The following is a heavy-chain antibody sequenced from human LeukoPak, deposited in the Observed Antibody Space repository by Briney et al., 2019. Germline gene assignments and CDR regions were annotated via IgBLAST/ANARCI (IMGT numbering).Heavy chain of an antibody. CDR2: LYSGGST. CDR3: ASASSSYTGGDRYSVYRHMDV. CDR1: GFTVSSTY. Sequence: GSLRLSCAASGFTVSSTYMSWVRQALGKGLEWVSVLYSGGSTYYADSVKGRFTISRDNSQNTLYLQMNNLSAEDTAVYYCASASSSYTGGDRYSVYRHMDVRGKGTTVTVSS. V-gene: IGHV3-53*05. J-gene: IGHJ6*03. D-gene: IGHD2-21*01.